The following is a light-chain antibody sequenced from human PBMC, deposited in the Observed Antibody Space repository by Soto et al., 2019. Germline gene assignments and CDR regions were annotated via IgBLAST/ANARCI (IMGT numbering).Light chain of an antibody. CDR2: GAS. V-gene: IGKV3-15*01. CDR1: QSVSSN. Sequence: EIVMKQSPATLSVSPGERATLSCRASQSVSSNLAWYQQKPGQAPRLLIYGASTRATGIPARFSGSGSGTEFTLTISSLQSEDFAVYYCQQYNNWPPWTFGQGTKVKIK. J-gene: IGKJ1*01. CDR3: QQYNNWPPWT.